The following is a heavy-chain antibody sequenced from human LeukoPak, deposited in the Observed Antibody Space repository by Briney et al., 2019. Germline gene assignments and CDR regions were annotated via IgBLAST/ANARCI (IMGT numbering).Heavy chain of an antibody. CDR1: GLSFTNYA. Sequence: GGSLRLSCEASGLSFTNYAMMWVRQAPGKGLQWISTLTGYGGAYYADSGEGRFIISRDISKNTMFLQMYSLRAEDTAIYYCAKGAAAGKVDWFDPWGQGTLVTVSS. J-gene: IGHJ5*02. D-gene: IGHD6-13*01. CDR3: AKGAAAGKVDWFDP. CDR2: LTGYGGA. V-gene: IGHV3-23*01.